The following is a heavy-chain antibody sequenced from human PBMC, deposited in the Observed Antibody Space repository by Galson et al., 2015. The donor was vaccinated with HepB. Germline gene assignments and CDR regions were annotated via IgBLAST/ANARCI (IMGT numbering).Heavy chain of an antibody. CDR2: VSYDGSNK. CDR1: GFTFISYG. D-gene: IGHD3-22*01. V-gene: IGHV3-30*18. J-gene: IGHJ4*02. Sequence: SLRLSCAASGFTFISYGMHWVRQAPGKGLEWVAFVSYDGSNKYYEDSVKGRFTISRDNSKNTLYLQMNSLRAEDTALYYCAKEITGDSSGYYDYWGQGTLVTVSS. CDR3: AKEITGDSSGYYDY.